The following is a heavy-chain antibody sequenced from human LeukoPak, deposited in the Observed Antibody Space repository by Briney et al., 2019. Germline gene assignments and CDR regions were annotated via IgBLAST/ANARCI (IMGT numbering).Heavy chain of an antibody. Sequence: GGSLRLSCAASGFTFSSDSMNWVRQAPGRGLEGVSSISSPSGFISYADSVKGRFTISRDNAKSSLYLQMNSLRAEDTALYYCARVHSGYGPDYIDHWGQGTPVTVSS. J-gene: IGHJ4*02. CDR1: GFTFSSDS. V-gene: IGHV3-21*06. D-gene: IGHD5-12*01. CDR3: ARVHSGYGPDYIDH. CDR2: ISSPSGFI.